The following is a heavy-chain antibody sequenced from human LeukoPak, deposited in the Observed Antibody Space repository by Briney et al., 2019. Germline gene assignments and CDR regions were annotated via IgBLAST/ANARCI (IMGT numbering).Heavy chain of an antibody. V-gene: IGHV4-39*01. J-gene: IGHJ5*01. Sequence: PSETLSLTCTVSGGFISSRAYYWGWIRQPPGKGLEWIGSIYYTGATYSSPSLKSRLTISLDTSENHFSLKLSSVTAADTAVYYCARQGDGGYSYGNFDSWGQGTLVAVSS. D-gene: IGHD5-18*01. CDR2: IYYTGAT. CDR3: ARQGDGGYSYGNFDS. CDR1: GGFISSRAYY.